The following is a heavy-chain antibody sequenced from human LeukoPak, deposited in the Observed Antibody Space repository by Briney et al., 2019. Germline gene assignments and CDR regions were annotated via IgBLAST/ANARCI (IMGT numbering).Heavy chain of an antibody. CDR2: IYYSGST. V-gene: IGHV4-61*05. J-gene: IGHJ6*03. D-gene: IGHD3-10*01. CDR1: GGSISSSSYY. CDR3: ARGVREDYYGSGSYYNIQYYYYYYMDV. Sequence: SETLSLTCTVSGGSISSSSYYWGWIRQPPGKGLEWIGYIYYSGSTNYNPSLKSRVTISVDTSKNQFSLKLSSVTAADTAVYYCARGVREDYYGSGSYYNIQYYYYYYMDVWGKGTTVTVSS.